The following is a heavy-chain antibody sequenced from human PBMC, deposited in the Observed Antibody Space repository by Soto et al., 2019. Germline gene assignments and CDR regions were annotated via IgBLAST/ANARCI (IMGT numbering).Heavy chain of an antibody. V-gene: IGHV1-18*01. CDR2: ISAYNGNT. J-gene: IGHJ4*02. D-gene: IGHD3-10*01. Sequence: QVQLVQSGAEVKKPGASVKVSCKASGYTFTSYGISWVRQAPGQGLEWMGWISAYNGNTNYAQKLQGRVTMTTDTSTSTAYMELRSLRSADTAVYYCARLPLLWFGELLFLFAYWGQGTLVTVSS. CDR1: GYTFTSYG. CDR3: ARLPLLWFGELLFLFAY.